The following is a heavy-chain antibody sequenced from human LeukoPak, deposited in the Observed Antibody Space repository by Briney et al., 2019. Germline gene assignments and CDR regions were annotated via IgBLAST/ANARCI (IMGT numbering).Heavy chain of an antibody. V-gene: IGHV4-39*07. J-gene: IGHJ6*02. D-gene: IGHD2-21*01. CDR2: IYYSGSP. CDR1: GGSISSSSYY. Sequence: PSETLSLTCTVSGGSISSSSYYWGWIRQPPGKGLEWIGSIYYSGSPDYSPSLKSRVTISVATSKTQFSLKMSSVTAADTAVYYCARITFVVEGYGMDVWGQGTTVTVSS. CDR3: ARITFVVEGYGMDV.